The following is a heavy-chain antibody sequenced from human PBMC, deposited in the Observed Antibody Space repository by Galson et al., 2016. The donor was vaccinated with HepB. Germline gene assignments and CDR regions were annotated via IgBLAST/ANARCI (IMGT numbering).Heavy chain of an antibody. J-gene: IGHJ4*02. CDR1: GDSVSSNSAA. D-gene: IGHD3-10*01. V-gene: IGHV6-1*01. CDR3: VRHHGAFDS. CDR2: TYYRSKWYN. Sequence: CAISGDSVSSNSAAWSWIRQSPSRGLEWPGRTYYRSKWYNDYAVSVKSRISINPDTSKNQFSLQLSSVTPEDTAVYYCVRHHGAFDSWGQGTLVTVSS.